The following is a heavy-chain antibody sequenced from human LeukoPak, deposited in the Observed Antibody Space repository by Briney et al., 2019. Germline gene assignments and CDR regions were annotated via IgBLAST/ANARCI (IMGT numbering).Heavy chain of an antibody. CDR1: GDSISSYY. V-gene: IGHV4-59*08. CDR2: ISDSGST. Sequence: SETLSLTCTVSGDSISSYYWSWIRQPPGKGLEWIGYISDSGSTNYNSSLKSRVTISVDTSRNQFSLKLSSVTAADTAVYYCARQRGYSYGASLDYWGQGTLVTVSS. J-gene: IGHJ4*02. CDR3: ARQRGYSYGASLDY. D-gene: IGHD5-18*01.